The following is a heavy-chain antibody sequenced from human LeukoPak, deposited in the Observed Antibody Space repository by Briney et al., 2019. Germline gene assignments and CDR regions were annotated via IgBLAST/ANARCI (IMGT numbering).Heavy chain of an antibody. V-gene: IGHV4-59*01. CDR2: IYYSGST. Sequence: TSETLSLTCTVSGGSISSYYWSWIRQPPGKGLEWIGYIYYSGSTNYNPSLKSRVTISVDTSKNQFSLKLSSVTAADTAVYYCARDRSGYFDYWGQGTLVTVSS. J-gene: IGHJ4*02. D-gene: IGHD3-10*01. CDR1: GGSISSYY. CDR3: ARDRSGYFDY.